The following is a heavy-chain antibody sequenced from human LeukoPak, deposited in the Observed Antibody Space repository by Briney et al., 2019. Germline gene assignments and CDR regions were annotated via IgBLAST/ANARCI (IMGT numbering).Heavy chain of an antibody. V-gene: IGHV1-69*05. Sequence: GSSVKVSCKASGGTFSSYAISWVRQAPGQGLEWMGRIIPIFGTANYAQKFQGRVTITTDESTSTAYMELSSLRSEDTAVYYCARTPDYGENRFDPWGQGTLVTVSS. CDR3: ARTPDYGENRFDP. D-gene: IGHD4-17*01. CDR1: GGTFSSYA. J-gene: IGHJ5*02. CDR2: IIPIFGTA.